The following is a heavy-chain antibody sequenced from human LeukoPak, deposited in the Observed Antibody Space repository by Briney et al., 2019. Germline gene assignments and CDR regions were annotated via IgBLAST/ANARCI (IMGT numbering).Heavy chain of an antibody. CDR1: GFTFSSYG. CDR3: ARDSASIAVAGTQDY. D-gene: IGHD6-19*01. J-gene: IGHJ4*02. CDR2: IWYDGSNK. Sequence: GGSLRLSCAASGFTFSSYGMHWVRQAPGKGLEGVAVIWYDGSNKYYADSVKGRFTISRDNSKNTLYLQMNSLRAEDTAVYYCARDSASIAVAGTQDYWGQGTLVTVSS. V-gene: IGHV3-33*08.